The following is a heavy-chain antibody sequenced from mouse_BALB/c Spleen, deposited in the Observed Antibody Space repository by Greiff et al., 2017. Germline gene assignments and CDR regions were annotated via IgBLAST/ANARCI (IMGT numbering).Heavy chain of an antibody. Sequence: QVHVKQPGAELVKPGAPVKLSCKASGYTFTSYWMNWVKQRPGRGLEWIGRIDPSDSETHYNQKFKDKATLTVDKSSSTAYIQLSSLTSEDSAVYYCARAGDGYYWYFDVWGAGTTVTVSS. CDR2: IDPSDSET. CDR1: GYTFTSYW. J-gene: IGHJ1*01. CDR3: ARAGDGYYWYFDV. V-gene: IGHV1-69*02. D-gene: IGHD2-3*01.